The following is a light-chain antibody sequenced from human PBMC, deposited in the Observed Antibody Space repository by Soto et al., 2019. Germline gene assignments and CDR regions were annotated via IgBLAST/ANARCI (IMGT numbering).Light chain of an antibody. CDR2: RLF. Sequence: EIVMTQSPGTLSVFPGESVTLSCRASQSGNGFLGWFQHKPGKAPRVVLKRLFIRAIGVPARFSGRGSETDFTLTMNGLQPEYSGVYYCLQHYAWPWTFGQGTKLEIK. J-gene: IGKJ1*01. CDR1: QSGNGF. CDR3: LQHYAWPWT. V-gene: IGKV3-15*01.